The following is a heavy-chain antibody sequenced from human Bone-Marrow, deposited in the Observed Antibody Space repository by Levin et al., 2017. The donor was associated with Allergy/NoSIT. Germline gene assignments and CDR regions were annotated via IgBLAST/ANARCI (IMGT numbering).Heavy chain of an antibody. CDR2: ISGSGGTT. D-gene: IGHD4-11*01. CDR1: GFTFSSYT. J-gene: IGHJ4*02. Sequence: GESLKISCAASGFTFSSYTMSWVRQAPGKGLEWVSVISGSGGTTYYADSVQGRFTISRDNSKNTLYLQVTSLRVDDAAVYYCAKWPSGGIGYGDYSWLDSWGQGTLVTVSS. V-gene: IGHV3-23*01. CDR3: AKWPSGGIGYGDYSWLDS.